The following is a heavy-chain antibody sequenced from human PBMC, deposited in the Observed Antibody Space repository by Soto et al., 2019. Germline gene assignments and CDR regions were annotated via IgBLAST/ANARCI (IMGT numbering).Heavy chain of an antibody. J-gene: IGHJ5*01. CDR1: GFTFSSYA. Sequence: PGGSLRLSCAASGFTFSSYAMSWVRQAPGKGLEWVSAISGSGGSTYYADSVKGRFTISRDNSKNTLYLQMNSLRAEDTAVYYCAKVSREAYDSSGYYGLSWFDCWGQGTLVILSS. D-gene: IGHD3-22*01. V-gene: IGHV3-23*01. CDR3: AKVSREAYDSSGYYGLSWFDC. CDR2: ISGSGGST.